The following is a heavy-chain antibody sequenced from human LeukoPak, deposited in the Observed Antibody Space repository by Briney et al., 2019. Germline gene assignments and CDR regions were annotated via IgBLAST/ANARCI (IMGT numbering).Heavy chain of an antibody. CDR3: ARGGTPGYSSGRIDY. J-gene: IGHJ4*02. CDR2: IYSAGNT. CDR1: GFTVSGNY. Sequence: GGSLRLSCVASGFTVSGNYMSWVRQAPGKGLEWVSVIYSAGNTYYADSVKGRFTISRHNSENTLYLHMNSLRVEDTAVYFCARGGTPGYSSGRIDYWGQGTLVTLSS. V-gene: IGHV3-53*04. D-gene: IGHD6-19*01.